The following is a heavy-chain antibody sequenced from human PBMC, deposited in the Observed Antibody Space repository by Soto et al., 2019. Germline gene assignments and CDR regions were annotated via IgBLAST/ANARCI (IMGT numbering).Heavy chain of an antibody. D-gene: IGHD2-21*01. CDR3: ARVLGGDPA. CDR2: ISSSSSYI. V-gene: IGHV3-21*01. J-gene: IGHJ5*02. CDR1: GFTFSSYS. Sequence: EVQLVESGGGLVKPGGSLRLSCAASGFTFSSYSMNWVRQAPGKGLEWVSSISSSSSYIYYAYSVKGRFTISRDNAKNSLYLQMNSLRAEDTAVYYCARVLGGDPAWGQGTLVTVSS.